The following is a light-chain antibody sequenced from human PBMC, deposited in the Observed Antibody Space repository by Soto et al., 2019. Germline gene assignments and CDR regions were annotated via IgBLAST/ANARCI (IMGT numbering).Light chain of an antibody. V-gene: IGLV2-23*01. CDR2: EGS. Sequence: QSALTQPASGSGSPGQSITISCTGTSSDVGSYNLVSWYQQHPGKAPKLMIYEGSKRPSGVSNRFSGSKSGNTASLTISGLQAEDEDDYYCCSYAGSSTPLYVFGTGTKLTVL. J-gene: IGLJ1*01. CDR1: SSDVGSYNL. CDR3: CSYAGSSTPLYV.